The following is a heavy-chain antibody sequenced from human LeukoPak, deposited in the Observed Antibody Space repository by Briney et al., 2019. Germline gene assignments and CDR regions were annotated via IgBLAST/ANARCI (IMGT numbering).Heavy chain of an antibody. Sequence: SETLSLTCTVSGYAISSGYYWGWIRQTPGTGLEWIAKIYHDGTTHYNPSLQSRTTMSVDTSKNDFSPRLSSVTAADTAMYYCVRDSSGTLAFDVWGQGTMLTVSS. CDR2: IYHDGTT. CDR3: VRDSSGTLAFDV. D-gene: IGHD6-25*01. J-gene: IGHJ3*01. CDR1: GYAISSGYY. V-gene: IGHV4-38-2*02.